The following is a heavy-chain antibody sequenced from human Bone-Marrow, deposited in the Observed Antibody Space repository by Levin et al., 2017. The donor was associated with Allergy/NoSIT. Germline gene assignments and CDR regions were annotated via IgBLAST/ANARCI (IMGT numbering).Heavy chain of an antibody. CDR1: GFSFEDYN. CDR2: ITWDSSDT. V-gene: IGHV3-43*01. Sequence: GESLKISCSVSGFSFEDYNMHWLRQVPGKRLEWVSLITWDSSDTYYADSVKGRFTISRDNSNNYLYLQMNSLRADATALYYCARDGDTVMVTLYDSDDWGQGTQVAVSS. J-gene: IGHJ4*02. D-gene: IGHD5-18*01. CDR3: ARDGDTVMVTLYDSDD.